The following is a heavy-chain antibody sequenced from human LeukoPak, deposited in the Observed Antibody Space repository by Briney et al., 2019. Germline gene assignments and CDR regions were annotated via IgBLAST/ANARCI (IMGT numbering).Heavy chain of an antibody. Sequence: PGGPLRLSCVVSGFTVRSTYAGGVPQAPGKGLEWVSVIYSGGSEYYADSVKGRFTISRDNFKNRLYLQMTSLRAEDTAVYYCARDMAGDYYDSSSYVYFDYWGPPTQVTVSS. J-gene: IGHJ4*02. V-gene: IGHV3-66*01. D-gene: IGHD3-22*01. CDR3: ARDMAGDYYDSSSYVYFDY. CDR1: GFTVRSTY. CDR2: IYSGGSE.